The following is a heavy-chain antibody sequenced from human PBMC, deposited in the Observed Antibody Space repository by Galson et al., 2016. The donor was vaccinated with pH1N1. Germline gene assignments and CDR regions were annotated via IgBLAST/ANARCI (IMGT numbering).Heavy chain of an antibody. J-gene: IGHJ5*02. V-gene: IGHV3-53*01. D-gene: IGHD3-22*01. Sequence: SLRLSCAVSGSAVNNEYMSWVRQAPGKGLEWVSTFYSARGIYYGDSVTGRFTISRDSSRNMIYLQMTSLRAEDTAVYYCARVLKPHYYDRPWFDPWGQGTLVTVSS. CDR1: GSAVNNEY. CDR3: ARVLKPHYYDRPWFDP. CDR2: FYSARGI.